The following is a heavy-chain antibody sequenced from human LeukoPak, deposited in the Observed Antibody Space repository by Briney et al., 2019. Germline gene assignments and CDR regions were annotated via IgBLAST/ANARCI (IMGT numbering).Heavy chain of an antibody. CDR3: ARDLIGYRYAFAI. Sequence: SETLSLTCTVSGGSISSGDYYWTWIRQPPGKGLEWIGYISYSGSTYYNPSLRSRVTISVDTSKTQFSLKLNSVTAADTAVYYCARDLIGYRYAFAICDHGSFVTVSS. CDR1: GGSISSGDYY. CDR2: ISYSGST. J-gene: IGHJ3*02. D-gene: IGHD6-25*01. V-gene: IGHV4-30-4*08.